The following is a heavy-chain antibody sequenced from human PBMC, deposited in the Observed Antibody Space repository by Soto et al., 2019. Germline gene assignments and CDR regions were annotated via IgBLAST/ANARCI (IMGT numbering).Heavy chain of an antibody. V-gene: IGHV3-23*01. CDR2: ISGSGGST. CDR3: AALTAPYYYYYGIDV. J-gene: IGHJ6*02. Sequence: EVQLLESGGGLVQPGGSLRLSCAASGFTFSSYAMSWVRQAPGKGLEWVSAISGSGGSTYYADSVKGRFTISRDNSKNTLYLQMNSLRAEDTAVYYCAALTAPYYYYYGIDVWGQGTTVTVSS. CDR1: GFTFSSYA.